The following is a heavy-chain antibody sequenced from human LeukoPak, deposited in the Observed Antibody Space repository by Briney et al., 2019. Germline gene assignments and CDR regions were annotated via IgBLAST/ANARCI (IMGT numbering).Heavy chain of an antibody. CDR1: GYIFTYYG. CDR2: ISASDGKT. CDR3: ARDMSRYRSSTSCYGGY. D-gene: IGHD2-2*01. V-gene: IGHV1-18*01. J-gene: IGHJ4*02. Sequence: GASVKVSCTVSGYIFTYYGTNWVRQAPGQGLEWMGWISASDGKTKYAHKFHGRVTMPINPSTSTAHMELRIRRSDDTAVYYCARDMSRYRSSTSCYGGYWGQGTLVTVSS.